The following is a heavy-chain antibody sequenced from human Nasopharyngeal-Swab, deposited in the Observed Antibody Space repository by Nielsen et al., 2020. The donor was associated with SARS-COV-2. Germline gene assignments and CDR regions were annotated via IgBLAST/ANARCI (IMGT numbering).Heavy chain of an antibody. Sequence: SETLSLTCAVYGGPFSGYYWSWIRQPPGKGLEWIGEINHSGSTNYNPSLKSRVTISVDTSRNQFSLKLSSVTAADTAVYYCARERVRVLLWFGEFGMDVWGQGTTVTVSS. V-gene: IGHV4-34*01. D-gene: IGHD3-10*01. CDR3: ARERVRVLLWFGEFGMDV. CDR1: GGPFSGYY. CDR2: INHSGST. J-gene: IGHJ6*02.